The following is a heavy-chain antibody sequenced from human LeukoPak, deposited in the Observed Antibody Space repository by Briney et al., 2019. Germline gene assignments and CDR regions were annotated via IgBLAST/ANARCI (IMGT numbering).Heavy chain of an antibody. CDR2: INPKSGGT. CDR1: GYIFSDRY. CDR3: ATRPPPVGAALFDF. J-gene: IGHJ4*02. V-gene: IGHV1-2*02. D-gene: IGHD1-26*01. Sequence: ASVKVSCKPSGYIFSDRYIYWVRQAPGQGLEWVGWINPKSGGTNYAQKFQGRVTMSSDTSINTVFMEVRRLTSDDMAVHYCATRPPPVGAALFDFWGQGTLVTVSS.